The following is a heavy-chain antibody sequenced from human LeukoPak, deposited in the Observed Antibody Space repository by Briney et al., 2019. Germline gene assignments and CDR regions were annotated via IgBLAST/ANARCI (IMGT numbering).Heavy chain of an antibody. V-gene: IGHV4-59*01. CDR1: GGSISSYY. J-gene: IGHJ3*02. Sequence: PSETLSLTCTVSGGSISSYYWSWIRQPPGKGLEWIGYIYYSGSTNYNPSLKSRVTISVDTSKNQFSLKLSSVTAADTAVYYCASYNWNYGPGAFDIWGQGTMVTVSS. CDR3: ASYNWNYGPGAFDI. D-gene: IGHD1-7*01. CDR2: IYYSGST.